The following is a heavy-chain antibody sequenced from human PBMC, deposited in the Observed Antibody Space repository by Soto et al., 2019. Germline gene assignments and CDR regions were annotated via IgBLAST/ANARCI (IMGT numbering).Heavy chain of an antibody. V-gene: IGHV3-33*01. Sequence: XGALIVSCAASGVTFSSYGMHWVRQAPGKGLEWVAVIWYDGSNKYYADSVKGRFTISRDNSKNTLYLQMNSLRAEDTAVYYCARARHYYDSSGYYLLDYWGQGTLVTVSS. D-gene: IGHD3-22*01. J-gene: IGHJ4*02. CDR1: GVTFSSYG. CDR3: ARARHYYDSSGYYLLDY. CDR2: IWYDGSNK.